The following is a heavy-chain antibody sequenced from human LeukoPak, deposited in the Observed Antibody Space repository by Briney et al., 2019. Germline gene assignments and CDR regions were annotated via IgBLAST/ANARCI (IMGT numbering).Heavy chain of an antibody. V-gene: IGHV4-61*05. D-gene: IGHD2-15*01. CDR1: GGSISSSSYY. Sequence: PSETLSLTCTVSGGSISSSSYYWGWIRQPPGKGLEWIGYVYDSGSTNYNPSLNSRVTISVDTSKNQFSLKLSSVTAADTAVYYCARRGGSWKANYYFDCWGQGTLVTVSS. J-gene: IGHJ4*02. CDR2: VYDSGST. CDR3: ARRGGSWKANYYFDC.